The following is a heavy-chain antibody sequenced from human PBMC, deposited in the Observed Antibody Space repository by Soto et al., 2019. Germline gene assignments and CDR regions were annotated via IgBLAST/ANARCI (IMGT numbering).Heavy chain of an antibody. D-gene: IGHD3-22*01. Sequence: GASVKVSCKADGGVFSSYAISWVRQAPGQGLEWMGGIIPIFGTANYAQKFQGRVTITADESTSTAYMELSSLRSEDTAVYYCARGVGYYDSSGYSWGQGTLVTVSS. CDR2: IIPIFGTA. V-gene: IGHV1-69*13. J-gene: IGHJ4*02. CDR1: GGVFSSYA. CDR3: ARGVGYYDSSGYS.